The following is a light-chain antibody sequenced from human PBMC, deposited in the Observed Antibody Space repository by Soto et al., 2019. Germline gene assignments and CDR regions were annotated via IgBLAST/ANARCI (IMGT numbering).Light chain of an antibody. V-gene: IGKV3-15*01. CDR3: QQYNNWPPYT. CDR2: DTS. Sequence: EIVMRQSPATLSVSPGERVTLSCRASQSVSNNLAWYQQKPGQAPRLLIYDTSTRATGIPVRFSGSGSGTEFTLTISGLQSEDFAVYYCQQYNNWPPYTLGQGTKLEIK. J-gene: IGKJ2*01. CDR1: QSVSNN.